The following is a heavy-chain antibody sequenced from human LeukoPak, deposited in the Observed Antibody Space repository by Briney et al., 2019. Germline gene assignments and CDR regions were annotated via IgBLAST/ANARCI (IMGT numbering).Heavy chain of an antibody. D-gene: IGHD1-1*01. CDR2: IWYDGSNK. CDR3: AKDLNWNDGFDY. V-gene: IGHV3-33*06. CDR1: GFTFSSYG. Sequence: GGSLRLSCAASGFTFSSYGMHWVRQAPGKGLEWVAVIWYDGSNKYYADSVKGRFTISRDNSKNPLYLQMNSLRAEDTAVYYCAKDLNWNDGFDYWGQGTLVTVSS. J-gene: IGHJ4*02.